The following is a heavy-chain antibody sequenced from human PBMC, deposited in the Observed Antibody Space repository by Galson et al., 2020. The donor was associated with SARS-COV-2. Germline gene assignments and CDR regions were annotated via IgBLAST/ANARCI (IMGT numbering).Heavy chain of an antibody. CDR3: ARDQDGYNDF. V-gene: IGHV3-7*01. CDR1: GFTFSRFW. Sequence: PGGSLRLSCAASGFTFSRFWMSWVRQAPGTGLEWVANIKQDGSDRYYGDSVKGRFTISSDNAKNSLYLQMNSLRAEDTAVYYCARDQDGYNDFWGQGTLVTVSS. CDR2: IKQDGSDR. J-gene: IGHJ4*02. D-gene: IGHD5-12*01.